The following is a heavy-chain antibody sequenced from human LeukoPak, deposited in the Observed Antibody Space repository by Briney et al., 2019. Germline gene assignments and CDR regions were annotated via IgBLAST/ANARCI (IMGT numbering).Heavy chain of an antibody. D-gene: IGHD4-23*01. CDR3: ARGPTVVTQYYFDY. V-gene: IGHV1-2*02. J-gene: IGHJ4*02. CDR1: GYTFTGYY. CDR2: INPNSGGT. Sequence: ASVKVSCKASGYTFTGYYMHWVRQAPGQGLEWMGWINPNSGGTNHAQKFQGRVTMTRDTSISTAYMELSRLRSDDTAVYYCARGPTVVTQYYFDYWGQGTLVTVSS.